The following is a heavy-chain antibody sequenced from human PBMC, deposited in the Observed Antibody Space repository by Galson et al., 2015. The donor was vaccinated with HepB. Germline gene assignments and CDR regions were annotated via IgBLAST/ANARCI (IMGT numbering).Heavy chain of an antibody. CDR1: GFTFSSYG. Sequence: LRLSCAASGFTFSSYGMHWVRQAPGKGLEWVAVISYDGSNKYYADSVKGRFTIPRDNSKNTPYLQMNSLRAEDTAVYYCAALSDSSSSKPHDYWGQGTLVTVSS. D-gene: IGHD6-6*01. CDR3: AALSDSSSSKPHDY. V-gene: IGHV3-30*03. CDR2: ISYDGSNK. J-gene: IGHJ4*02.